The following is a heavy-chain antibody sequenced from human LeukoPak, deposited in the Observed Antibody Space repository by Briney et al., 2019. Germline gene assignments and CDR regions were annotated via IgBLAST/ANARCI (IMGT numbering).Heavy chain of an antibody. CDR1: GFTFSGYW. V-gene: IGHV3-7*03. CDR2: IKQDGSEK. CDR3: AKESMVRGVIRYYYGMDV. J-gene: IGHJ6*04. D-gene: IGHD3-10*01. Sequence: PGGSLRLSCAASGFTFSGYWMSWVRQAPGKGLEWVANIKQDGSEKYYVDSVKGRFTISRDNAKNSLYLQMNSLRAEDTAVYYCAKESMVRGVIRYYYGMDVWGKGTTVTVSS.